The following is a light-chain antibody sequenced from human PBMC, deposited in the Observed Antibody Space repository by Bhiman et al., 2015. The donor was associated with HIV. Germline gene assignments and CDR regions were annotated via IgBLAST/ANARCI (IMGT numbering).Light chain of an antibody. CDR2: DVN. CDR3: SSYTSSSTFPSYV. J-gene: IGLJ1*01. V-gene: IGLV2-14*01. Sequence: QSALTQPASVSGSPGQSITISCTGTSSDVGGYNYVSWYQQHPGKAPKLMIYDVNKRPAGVSNRFSGSKSGNTASLTISGLQAEDEADYYCSSYTSSSTFPSYVFGTGTKVTVL. CDR1: SSDVGGYNY.